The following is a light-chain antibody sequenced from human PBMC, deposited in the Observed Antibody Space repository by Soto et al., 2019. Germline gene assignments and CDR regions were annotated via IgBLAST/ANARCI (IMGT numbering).Light chain of an antibody. J-gene: IGKJ4*01. CDR2: DAS. Sequence: ENVSTQSPATPSLPPVGRATLSCRASQSVSSNLAWYQQKPGQAPRLLIYDASNRATGIPARFSGSGSGTDFTLTISSLQPEDFAVYYCHQRSNWPPTFGGGTKVDIK. V-gene: IGKV3-11*01. CDR3: HQRSNWPPT. CDR1: QSVSSN.